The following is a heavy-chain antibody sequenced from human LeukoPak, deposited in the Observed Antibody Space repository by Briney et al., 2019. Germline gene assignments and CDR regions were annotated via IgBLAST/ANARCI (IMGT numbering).Heavy chain of an antibody. V-gene: IGHV1-3*01. CDR2: VDAGSGNT. D-gene: IGHD3-10*01. CDR1: GYIFTTYA. J-gene: IGHJ4*02. Sequence: GASVKVSCKASGYIFTTYAIHWVRQAPGERLEWMGWVDAGSGNTKYSQEFQGRITITRDTSASTAYMELSSLRSEDTAIYYCAREGYYDSGSPPTFYFDSWGQGTLVTVSS. CDR3: AREGYYDSGSPPTFYFDS.